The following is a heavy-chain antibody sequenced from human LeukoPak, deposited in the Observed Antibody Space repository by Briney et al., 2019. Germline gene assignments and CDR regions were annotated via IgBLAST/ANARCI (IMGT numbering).Heavy chain of an antibody. J-gene: IGHJ4*02. V-gene: IGHV4-30-4*08. CDR2: IYYSGST. CDR3: AREAGYCSSTSCFDY. CDR1: GGSISSGDYY. D-gene: IGHD2-2*03. Sequence: SQTLSLTCTVSGGSISSGDYYWSWIRQPPGKGLEWIGYIYYSGSTYYNPSLKSRVTISVDTSKNQFSLKLSSVTAADTAVYYCAREAGYCSSTSCFDYWGQGTLVTVSS.